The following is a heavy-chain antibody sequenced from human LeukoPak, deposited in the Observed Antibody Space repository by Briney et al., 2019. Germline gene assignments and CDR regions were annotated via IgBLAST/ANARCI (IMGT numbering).Heavy chain of an antibody. J-gene: IGHJ5*02. CDR2: IHDTGNT. V-gene: IGHV4-59*08. CDR1: GGSISGYY. Sequence: SETLSLTCTVSGGSISGYYWSWIRQPPGKGLEWIGYIHDTGNTKYNPSLKSRVTISVDTSKNQFSLKLSSVTAADTAVYYCARTTAENWFDPWGQGTLVTVSS. D-gene: IGHD4-17*01. CDR3: ARTTAENWFDP.